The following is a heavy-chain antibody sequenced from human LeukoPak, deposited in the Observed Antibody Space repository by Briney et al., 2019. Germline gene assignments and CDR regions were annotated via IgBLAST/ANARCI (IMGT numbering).Heavy chain of an antibody. Sequence: SETLSHTCAVSGGSISSLYWSWLRQPPGKAPERIVYLDYSGTTNYNPSLKSRVTISVDTSKTQSSLTLSSVIAAETAVYYGAKDRALAGAGPEMGHYYNGMDVWGQGTTVTVSS. J-gene: IGHJ6*02. CDR3: AKDRALAGAGPEMGHYYNGMDV. V-gene: IGHV4-59*11. CDR1: GGSISSLY. CDR2: LDYSGTT. D-gene: IGHD6-19*01.